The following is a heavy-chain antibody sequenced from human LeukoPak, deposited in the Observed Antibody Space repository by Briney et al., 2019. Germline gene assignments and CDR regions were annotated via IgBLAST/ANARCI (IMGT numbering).Heavy chain of an antibody. CDR2: ITASSSYA. Sequence: GGSLRLSCAASGFTFSTYSMNWVRQAPGKGLEWVSSITASSSYAYYADSVKGRCTISRDNTKNSLYRQMNSLRAEDTGIYYCAREDYYESGTDDYWGQGTLVTVFS. D-gene: IGHD3-10*01. V-gene: IGHV3-21*01. CDR1: GFTFSTYS. CDR3: AREDYYESGTDDY. J-gene: IGHJ4*02.